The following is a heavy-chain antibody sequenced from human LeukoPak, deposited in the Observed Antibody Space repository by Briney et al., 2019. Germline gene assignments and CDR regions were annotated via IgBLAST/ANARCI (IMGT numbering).Heavy chain of an antibody. CDR3: ARVNCSSTSCSSLTFDY. CDR1: GGSISSYY. D-gene: IGHD2-2*01. J-gene: IGHJ4*02. Sequence: SETLSLTCTVSGGSISSYYWSWIRQPPGKGLEWIGYIYYSGSTNYNPSLKSRVTISVDTSKNQFSLKLSSVTVADTAVYYCARVNCSSTSCSSLTFDYWGQGTLVTVSS. CDR2: IYYSGST. V-gene: IGHV4-59*01.